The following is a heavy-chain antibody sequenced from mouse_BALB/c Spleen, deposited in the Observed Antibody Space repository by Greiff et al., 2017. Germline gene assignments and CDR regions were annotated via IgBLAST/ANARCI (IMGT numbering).Heavy chain of an antibody. D-gene: IGHD2-14*01. J-gene: IGHJ4*01. CDR2: ISYDGSN. CDR1: GYSITSGYY. CDR3: SRGRAYYRYDDAMDY. V-gene: IGHV3-6*02. Sequence: DVQLQESGPGLVKPSQSLSLTCSVTGYSITSGYYWNWIRQFPGNKLEWMGYISYDGSNNYNPSLKNRISITRDTSKNQFFLKLNSVTTEDTATYYCSRGRAYYRYDDAMDYWGQGTSVTVSS.